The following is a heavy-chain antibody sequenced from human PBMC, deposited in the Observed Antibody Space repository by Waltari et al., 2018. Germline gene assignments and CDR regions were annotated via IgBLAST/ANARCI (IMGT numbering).Heavy chain of an antibody. Sequence: EVQLVESGGGLVQPGRSLRLSCAASGFTFDDYAMHWVRQAPGKGLEWVSGISWNSGSIGYADSVKGRFTISRDNAKNSLYLQMNSLRAEDTALYYCAKELIADNAFDIWGQGTMVTVS. V-gene: IGHV3-9*01. CDR3: AKELIADNAFDI. J-gene: IGHJ3*02. D-gene: IGHD6-13*01. CDR2: ISWNSGSI. CDR1: GFTFDDYA.